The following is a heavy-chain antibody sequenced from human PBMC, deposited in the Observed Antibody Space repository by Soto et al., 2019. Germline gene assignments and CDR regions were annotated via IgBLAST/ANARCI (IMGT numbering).Heavy chain of an antibody. CDR1: GFTFSSYG. CDR2: MYSGSST. J-gene: IGHJ4*02. D-gene: IGHD1-1*01. CDR3: ARDGRDGFPLDY. V-gene: IGHV3-NL1*01. Sequence: GGSLRLSCAASGFTFSSYGMHWVRQAPGKGLEWVAVMYSGSSTYYADPVKGRCTISRDNSKNMVYLQMGNLRADDTAVYYCARDGRDGFPLDYWGQGTQVTVSS.